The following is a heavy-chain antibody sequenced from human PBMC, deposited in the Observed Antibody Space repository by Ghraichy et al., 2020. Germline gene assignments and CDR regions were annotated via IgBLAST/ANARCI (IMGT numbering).Heavy chain of an antibody. V-gene: IGHV1-2*02. Sequence: ASVKVSCKASGYTFTGYYIHWVRQAPGQGLEWMGWINPNSGGTNYGQKLQGRVTMTRDTSISTAYMELSRLRSDDTAVYYCARAVYFSGNSCYNEVDYWGQGALVTVSS. CDR1: GYTFTGYY. J-gene: IGHJ4*02. D-gene: IGHD2-2*02. CDR3: ARAVYFSGNSCYNEVDY. CDR2: INPNSGGT.